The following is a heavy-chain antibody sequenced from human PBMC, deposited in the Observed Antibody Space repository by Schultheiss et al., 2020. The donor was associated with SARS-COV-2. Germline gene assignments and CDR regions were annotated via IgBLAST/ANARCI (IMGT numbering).Heavy chain of an antibody. Sequence: ASVKVSCKASGYTFTGYYMHWVRQASGQGLEWMGRINPNSGGTNYAQKFQGRVTMTRDTSISTAYMELSRLRSDDTAVYYCARDLENWNDYFDYWGQGTLVTVSS. D-gene: IGHD1-1*01. CDR3: ARDLENWNDYFDY. CDR1: GYTFTGYY. V-gene: IGHV1-2*06. CDR2: INPNSGGT. J-gene: IGHJ4*02.